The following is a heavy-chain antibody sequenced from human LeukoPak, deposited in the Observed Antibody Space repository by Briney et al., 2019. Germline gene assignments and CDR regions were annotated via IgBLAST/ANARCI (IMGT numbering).Heavy chain of an antibody. CDR2: IYYSGST. CDR3: ARAPGGYDYVWGSYRYAPFDY. Sequence: KPSETLSLTCTVSGGSISSYYWSWIRQPPGKGLEWIGYIYYSGSTNYNPSLKSRVTISVDTSKNQFSLKLSSVTAADTAVYYCARAPGGYDYVWGSYRYAPFDYWGQGTLVTVSS. CDR1: GGSISSYY. J-gene: IGHJ4*02. D-gene: IGHD3-16*02. V-gene: IGHV4-59*01.